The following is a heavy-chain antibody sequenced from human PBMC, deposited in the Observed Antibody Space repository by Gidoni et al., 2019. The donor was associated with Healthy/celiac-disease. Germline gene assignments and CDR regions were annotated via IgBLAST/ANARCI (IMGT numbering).Heavy chain of an antibody. J-gene: IGHJ4*02. CDR1: GYTFTSYG. V-gene: IGHV1-18*01. Sequence: QVQLVQSGAEVKKPGASVKVSCKASGYTFTSYGFSWVLQAPGQGLEWVGWISAYNGNTNYAQKLQGRVTMTTDTSTSTAYMELRSLRSDDTAVYYCTRDLGQYYYDSSGYPLGYWGQGTLVTVSS. D-gene: IGHD3-22*01. CDR3: TRDLGQYYYDSSGYPLGY. CDR2: ISAYNGNT.